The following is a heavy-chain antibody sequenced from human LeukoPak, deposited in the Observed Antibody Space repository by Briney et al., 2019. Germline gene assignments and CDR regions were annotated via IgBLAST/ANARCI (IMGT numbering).Heavy chain of an antibody. CDR1: GFTFSSYA. CDR3: ARDGRDVLLCFGELCFDY. Sequence: GKSLRLSCAAAGFTFSSYAMHWVRQAPGKGLEWVAVISYDGSNKYYADSVKGRFTISRDNSKNTLYLQMNSLRAEDTAVYYCARDGRDVLLCFGELCFDYWGQGTLVTVSS. CDR2: ISYDGSNK. D-gene: IGHD3-10*01. V-gene: IGHV3-30*04. J-gene: IGHJ4*02.